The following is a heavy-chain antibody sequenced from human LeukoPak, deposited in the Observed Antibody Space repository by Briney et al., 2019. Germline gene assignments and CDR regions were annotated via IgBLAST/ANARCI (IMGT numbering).Heavy chain of an antibody. CDR2: IYSGGST. J-gene: IGHJ4*02. V-gene: IGHV3-66*01. D-gene: IGHD2-15*01. Sequence: PGGSLRLSCAASGFTVSTNYMSWVRQAPGKGLEWVSIIYSGGSTYYADSVKGRFTISRDNSKNTLYLQMNSLRAEDTAIYYCARGDVVVVPHYWGQGTLVTVSS. CDR3: ARGDVVVVPHY. CDR1: GFTVSTNY.